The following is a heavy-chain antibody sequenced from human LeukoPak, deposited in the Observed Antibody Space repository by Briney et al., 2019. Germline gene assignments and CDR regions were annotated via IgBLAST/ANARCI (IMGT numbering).Heavy chain of an antibody. CDR2: IKEDGSEK. CDR3: ARSHFYDSGSYGFDI. J-gene: IGHJ3*02. V-gene: IGHV3-7*01. CDR1: GFIFTDYW. Sequence: GGSLRLSCAASGFIFTDYWMYWVRQAPGRGLAWVANIKEDGSEKNYVDSVKGRFTISRDNAKNSVYLQMNSLRVEDTAVYYCARSHFYDSGSYGFDIWGQGTMVTVFS. D-gene: IGHD3-10*01.